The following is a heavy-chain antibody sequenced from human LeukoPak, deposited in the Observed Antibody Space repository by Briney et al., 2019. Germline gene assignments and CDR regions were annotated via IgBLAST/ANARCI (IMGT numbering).Heavy chain of an antibody. V-gene: IGHV3-7*01. CDR1: GFTISSYW. CDR2: IKQDGSEI. Sequence: PGGFLRLSCVASGFTISSYWMHWVRQAPGKGLEWVANIKQDGSEIYYVDSVKGRFTISRDNAKNSLYLQMNSLRAEDTAVYYCARAMDVWGQGTTVTVSS. CDR3: ARAMDV. J-gene: IGHJ6*02.